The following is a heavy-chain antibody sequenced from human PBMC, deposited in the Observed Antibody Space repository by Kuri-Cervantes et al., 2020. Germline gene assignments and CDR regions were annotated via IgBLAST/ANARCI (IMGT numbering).Heavy chain of an antibody. CDR1: GFTFSSYS. V-gene: IGHV3-48*01. Sequence: GESLKISCAASGFTFSSYSMNWVRQAPGKGLEWVSYISSSSSTIYYADSVKGRFTISRDNAKNSLYLQMSSLRSEDTAVYYCATALRGYCSGGSCYTLGVYYMDVWGKGTTVTVSS. J-gene: IGHJ6*03. CDR2: ISSSSSTI. CDR3: ATALRGYCSGGSCYTLGVYYMDV. D-gene: IGHD2-15*01.